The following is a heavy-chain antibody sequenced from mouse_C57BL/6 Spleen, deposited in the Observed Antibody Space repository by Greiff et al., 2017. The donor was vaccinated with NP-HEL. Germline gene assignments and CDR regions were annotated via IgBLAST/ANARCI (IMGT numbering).Heavy chain of an antibody. J-gene: IGHJ3*01. V-gene: IGHV1-80*01. Sequence: LQESGAELVKPGASVKISCKASGYAFSSYWMNWVKQRPGKGLEWIGQIYPGDGDTNYNGKFKGKATLTADKSSSTAYMQLSSLTSEDSAVYFCARTAQATPFAYWGQGTLVTVSA. CDR1: GYAFSSYW. CDR3: ARTAQATPFAY. D-gene: IGHD3-2*02. CDR2: IYPGDGDT.